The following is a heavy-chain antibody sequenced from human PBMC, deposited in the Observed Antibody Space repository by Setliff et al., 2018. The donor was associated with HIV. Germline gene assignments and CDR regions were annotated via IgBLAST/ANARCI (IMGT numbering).Heavy chain of an antibody. CDR3: ARQLSNSLES. CDR1: GYTFTDYF. V-gene: IGHV1-2*02. J-gene: IGHJ4*02. Sequence: ASVKVSCKASGYTFTDYFIDWVRQAPGQGLEWMGWISPHNGDTTIPQRFQGRVTMTTDTSINTAYMELRGLRSDDTAVYYCARQLSNSLESWGQGTLVTVPS. D-gene: IGHD7-27*01. CDR2: ISPHNGDT.